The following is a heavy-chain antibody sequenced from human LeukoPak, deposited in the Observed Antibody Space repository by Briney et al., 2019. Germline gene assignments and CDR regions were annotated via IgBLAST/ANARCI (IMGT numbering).Heavy chain of an antibody. CDR1: GGTFSSYA. V-gene: IGHV1-69*13. CDR3: ARDRGSSGYDLYWFDP. D-gene: IGHD5-12*01. J-gene: IGHJ5*02. CDR2: IIPIFGTA. Sequence: GASVKVSCKASGGTFSSYAISWVRQAPGQGLEWMGGIIPIFGTANYAQKFQGRVTITADESTSTAYMELSSLRSEDTAVYYCARDRGSSGYDLYWFDPWGQGTLVTVSS.